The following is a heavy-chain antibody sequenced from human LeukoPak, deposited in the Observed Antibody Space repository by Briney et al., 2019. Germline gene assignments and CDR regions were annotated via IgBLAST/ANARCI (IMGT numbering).Heavy chain of an antibody. Sequence: SETLSLTCTVSGGSISSSSYYWGWIRQPPGKGLEWIGTISYSGSAYYNPSLKIRVAISLATSKNKSSLKPTSGTAAETAVYYCGTTTARYCNSATCYYNSFDPGGQGTLVTVSS. CDR3: GTTTARYCNSATCYYNSFDP. D-gene: IGHD2-2*01. J-gene: IGHJ5*02. CDR1: GGSISSSSYY. CDR2: ISYSGSA. V-gene: IGHV4-39*07.